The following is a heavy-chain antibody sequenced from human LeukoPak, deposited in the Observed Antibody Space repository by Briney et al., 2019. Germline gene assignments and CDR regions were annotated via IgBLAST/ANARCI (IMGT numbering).Heavy chain of an antibody. D-gene: IGHD4-11*01. CDR2: IRSKAYGGTT. Sequence: GRSLRLSCTASGFTFGDYAMSWSRQAPGKGLEWVGFIRSKAYGGTTEYAASVKGRFTISRDDSKSIAYLQMNSLKTEDTAVYYCTRDDWDDLTTYWFDPWGQGTLVTVSS. V-gene: IGHV3-49*03. CDR3: TRDDWDDLTTYWFDP. CDR1: GFTFGDYA. J-gene: IGHJ5*02.